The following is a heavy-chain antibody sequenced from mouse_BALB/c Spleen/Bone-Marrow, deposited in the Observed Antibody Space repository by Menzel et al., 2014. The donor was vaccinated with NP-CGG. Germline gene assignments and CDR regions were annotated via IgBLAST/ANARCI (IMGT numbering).Heavy chain of an antibody. D-gene: IGHD4-1*01. V-gene: IGHV5-12*02. CDR2: ITKGGGST. CDR3: ARQLAYAMDY. CDR1: GFTFSDYY. Sequence: EVQLVESGGGLVQPGGSLKLSCATSGFTFSDYYMYWVRQTPEKRLEGVAYITKGGGSTYYPDIVKGRFTISRDNAKNTLYLQMSRLKSEDTAMYYCARQLAYAMDYWGQGTSVTVSS. J-gene: IGHJ4*01.